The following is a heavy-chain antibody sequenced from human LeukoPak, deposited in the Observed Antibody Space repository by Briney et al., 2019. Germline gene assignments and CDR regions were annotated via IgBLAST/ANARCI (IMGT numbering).Heavy chain of an antibody. CDR1: GFTFSSYA. CDR2: ISGSGGST. J-gene: IGHJ4*02. D-gene: IGHD5-12*01. Sequence: QPGGSLRLSCAASGFTFSSYAMSWVRQAPGKGLEWVSAISGSGGSTYYADSVKGRFTISRDNSKNTLYLQMNSLRAEDTAVYYRAKGFIVATIKFDYWGQGTLVTVSS. V-gene: IGHV3-23*01. CDR3: AKGFIVATIKFDY.